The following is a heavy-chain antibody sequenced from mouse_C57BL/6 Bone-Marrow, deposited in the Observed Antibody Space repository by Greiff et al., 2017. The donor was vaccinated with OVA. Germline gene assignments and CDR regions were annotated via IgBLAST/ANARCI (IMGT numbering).Heavy chain of an antibody. CDR3: ARDADYGSSFPYWYFDV. J-gene: IGHJ1*03. D-gene: IGHD1-1*01. Sequence: EVKLMESGGGLVQSGRSLRLSCATSGFTFSDFYMEWVRQAPGKGLEWIAASRNKANDYTTEYSASVKGRFIVSRDTSQSIHYIQRNALKAEDTAIYYSARDADYGSSFPYWYFDVWGTGTTVTVSS. V-gene: IGHV7-1*01. CDR2: SRNKANDYTT. CDR1: GFTFSDFY.